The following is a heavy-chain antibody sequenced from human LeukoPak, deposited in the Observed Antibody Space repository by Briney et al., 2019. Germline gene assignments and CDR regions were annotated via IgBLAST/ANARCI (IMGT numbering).Heavy chain of an antibody. CDR1: GGSISNYY. Sequence: KPSETLSLTCTVSGGSISNYYWSWIRQPPGKGLEWIGYINYSGNTKYNPSLKSRVTISVDTSKNQFSLKLSSVTAADTAVYYCARGLTPVTTVWDYWGQGTLVTVSS. CDR2: INYSGNT. V-gene: IGHV4-59*01. D-gene: IGHD4-17*01. J-gene: IGHJ4*02. CDR3: ARGLTPVTTVWDY.